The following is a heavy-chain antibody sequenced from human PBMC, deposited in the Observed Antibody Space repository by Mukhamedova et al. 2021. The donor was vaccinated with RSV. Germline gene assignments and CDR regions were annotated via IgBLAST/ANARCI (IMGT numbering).Heavy chain of an antibody. D-gene: IGHD1-1*01. Sequence: NYNPSLKSRVTMSVDTSKNQFSLKLSSVTAADTAVYYCARAYTNGVIDYWGQGTLATVSS. J-gene: IGHJ4*02. CDR3: ARAYTNGVIDY. V-gene: IGHV4-4*07.